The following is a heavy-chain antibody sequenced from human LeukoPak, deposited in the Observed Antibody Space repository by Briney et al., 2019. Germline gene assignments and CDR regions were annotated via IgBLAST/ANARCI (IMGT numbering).Heavy chain of an antibody. V-gene: IGHV3-21*04. D-gene: IGHD6-13*01. CDR3: AKDIFRIAAAGSFDY. CDR1: GFTFSSYT. CDR2: ISSSNTYI. Sequence: GGSLRLSCAASGFTFSSYTMNWVRQAPGKGLEWVSSISSSNTYIYYADSVKGRFTISRDNAKNSLFLQMNSLRAEDTAVYYCAKDIFRIAAAGSFDYWGQGTLVTVSS. J-gene: IGHJ4*02.